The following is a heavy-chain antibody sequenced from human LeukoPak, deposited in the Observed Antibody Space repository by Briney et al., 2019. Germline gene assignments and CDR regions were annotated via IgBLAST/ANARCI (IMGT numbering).Heavy chain of an antibody. D-gene: IGHD3-22*01. Sequence: ASVKVSCKSSGCTFSSFGINWVRQAPGQGLEWMGWISAYNGDTNYAQKFQGRVTMTTDTSTSTAYMELRSLTSDDTAVYFCAREGEYYYDSTGYYSWDFWGQGTLVTVSS. CDR3: AREGEYYYDSTGYYSWDF. V-gene: IGHV1-18*01. CDR1: GCTFSSFG. J-gene: IGHJ4*02. CDR2: ISAYNGDT.